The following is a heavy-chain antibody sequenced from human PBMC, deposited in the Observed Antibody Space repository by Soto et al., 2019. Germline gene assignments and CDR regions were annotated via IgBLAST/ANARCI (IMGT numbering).Heavy chain of an antibody. CDR3: AKVSGDSGGYYGDRIDY. CDR2: IGGSGGST. CDR1: GFTFSSYA. Sequence: GGSLRLSCAASGFTFSSYAMSWVRQAPGKGLEWVSVIGGSGGSTYYADSVKGRLTVSRDNSKKTMSLQMNSLRAEDTAVYYCAKVSGDSGGYYGDRIDYSGQTTLLTFSS. D-gene: IGHD3-22*01. J-gene: IGHJ4*02. V-gene: IGHV3-23*01.